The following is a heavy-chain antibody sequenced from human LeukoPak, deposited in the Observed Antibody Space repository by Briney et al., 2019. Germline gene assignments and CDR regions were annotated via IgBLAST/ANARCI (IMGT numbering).Heavy chain of an antibody. CDR3: AKDEPPVERWPTPWDY. D-gene: IGHD3-3*01. J-gene: IGHJ4*02. CDR2: ISGSGGST. Sequence: PGGSLRLSCAASGFTFSSYAMSWVRQAPGKGLEWVSAISGSGGSTYYADSVKGRFTISRDNSKNTLYLQMNSLRAEDTAVYYCAKDEPPVERWPTPWDYWGQGTLVTVSS. V-gene: IGHV3-23*01. CDR1: GFTFSSYA.